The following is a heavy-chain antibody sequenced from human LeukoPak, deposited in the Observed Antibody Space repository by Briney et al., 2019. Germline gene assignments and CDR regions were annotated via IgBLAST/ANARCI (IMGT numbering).Heavy chain of an antibody. D-gene: IGHD3-22*01. CDR2: ISAYNGNT. J-gene: IGHJ4*02. CDR1: GYTFTSYG. V-gene: IGHV1-18*01. Sequence: ASVTVSCTASGYTFTSYGISWVRQAPGQGLEWMGWISAYNGNTNYAQKLQGRVTMTTDTSTSTAYMELRSLRSDDTAVYYCARGYYYDSSGPPHFDYWGQGTLVTVSS. CDR3: ARGYYYDSSGPPHFDY.